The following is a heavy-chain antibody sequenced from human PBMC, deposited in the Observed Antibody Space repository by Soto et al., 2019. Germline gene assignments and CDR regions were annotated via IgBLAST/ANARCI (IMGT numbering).Heavy chain of an antibody. CDR2: IWYDGSNK. CDR1: GFTFSSYG. J-gene: IGHJ6*02. Sequence: QVQLVESGGGVVQPGRSLRLSCAASGFTFSSYGMHWVRQAPGKGLEWVAVIWYDGSNKYYADSVKGRFTISRDNSKNTLYLQMNSLRAEDTAVYYCAREVGENQKPLDYYYYYGMDVWGQGTTVTVSS. V-gene: IGHV3-33*01. CDR3: AREVGENQKPLDYYYYYGMDV.